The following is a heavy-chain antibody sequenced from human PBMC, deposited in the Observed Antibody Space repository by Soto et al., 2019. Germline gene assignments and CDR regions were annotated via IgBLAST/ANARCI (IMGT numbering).Heavy chain of an antibody. CDR3: AILSRVVVTAILDY. CDR2: VYYTGST. D-gene: IGHD2-21*02. CDR1: GGSISNFY. J-gene: IGHJ4*02. Sequence: SETLSLTCTVSGGSISNFYWSWIRQPPGKGLEWIGYVYYTGSTSYNPSLKRRVTFSVDTSKGQFSLKLSSVTAADTAVYYCAILSRVVVTAILDYWGQGTLVTVAS. V-gene: IGHV4-59*08.